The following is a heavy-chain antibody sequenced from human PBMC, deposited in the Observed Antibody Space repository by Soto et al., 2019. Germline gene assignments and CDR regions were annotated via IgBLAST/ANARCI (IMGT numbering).Heavy chain of an antibody. D-gene: IGHD3-22*01. CDR2: INPNSGGT. CDR1: GYTFTGYY. Sequence: QVQLVQSGAEVKKPGASVKVSCKASGYTFTGYYMHWVRQAPGQGLEWMGWINPNSGGTNYAQKFQGRVTMTRDTSISTAYMELSRLRSDETAVYYCARDSPIPYYYDSSGYYADYYYGMDVWGQGTTVTVSS. CDR3: ARDSPIPYYYDSSGYYADYYYGMDV. V-gene: IGHV1-2*02. J-gene: IGHJ6*02.